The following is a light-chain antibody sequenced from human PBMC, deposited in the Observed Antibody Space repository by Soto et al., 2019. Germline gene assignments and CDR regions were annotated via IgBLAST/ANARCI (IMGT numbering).Light chain of an antibody. J-gene: IGKJ1*01. CDR1: QSISSW. V-gene: IGKV1-5*03. Sequence: DIQMTQSPSTLSASVGDRVTITCRASQSISSWLAWYQQKPGKAPNLLIYKASTLESGVPSRFSGSGSGTEFTLTICSLQPDDFATYYCQQYNSYSPWTFGQGTKVEIK. CDR2: KAS. CDR3: QQYNSYSPWT.